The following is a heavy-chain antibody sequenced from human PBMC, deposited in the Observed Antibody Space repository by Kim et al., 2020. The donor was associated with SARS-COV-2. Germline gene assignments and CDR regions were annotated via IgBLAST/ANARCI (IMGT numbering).Heavy chain of an antibody. V-gene: IGHV3-30*18. Sequence: GGSLRLSCAASGFTFSSYGMHWVRQAPGKGLEWVAVISYDGSNKYYADSVKGRFTISRDNSKNTLYLQMNSLRAEDTAVYYCAKDQALGSSSSYIDYWGQGTLVTVSS. J-gene: IGHJ4*02. D-gene: IGHD6-13*01. CDR2: ISYDGSNK. CDR1: GFTFSSYG. CDR3: AKDQALGSSSSYIDY.